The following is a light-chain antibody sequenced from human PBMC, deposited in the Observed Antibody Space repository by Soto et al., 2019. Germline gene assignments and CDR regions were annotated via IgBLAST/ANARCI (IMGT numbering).Light chain of an antibody. Sequence: EIVLTQSPGTLSLFPGERATVSCTASQSLNFNFLGWYQKKSGQAPRLLIYAASTRATGIPDRFSGSGSGIDFTLTISRLEPEDSAVYYCQQYGVSPTLGGGTKVDIK. CDR1: QSLNFNF. J-gene: IGKJ4*01. CDR3: QQYGVSPT. V-gene: IGKV3-20*01. CDR2: AAS.